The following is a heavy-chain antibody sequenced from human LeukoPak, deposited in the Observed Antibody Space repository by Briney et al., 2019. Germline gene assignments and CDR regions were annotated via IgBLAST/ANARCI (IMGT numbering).Heavy chain of an antibody. CDR1: GFTFDDYA. D-gene: IGHD3-22*01. CDR3: AKLEVVPDPWADALDI. CDR2: ISGHGGTT. V-gene: IGHV3-43*02. Sequence: GGSLRLSCAASGFTFDDYAMHWVRQAPGKGLEWVSFISGHGGTTYYVDSVKGRFAISRDNTNNSLYLEMNSLTTEDTALYYCAKLEVVPDPWADALDIWGQGTMVTVSS. J-gene: IGHJ3*02.